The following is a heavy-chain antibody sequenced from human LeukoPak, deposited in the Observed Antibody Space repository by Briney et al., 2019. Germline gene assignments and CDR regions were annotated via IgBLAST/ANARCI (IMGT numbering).Heavy chain of an antibody. CDR1: GGSINNYY. D-gene: IGHD6-13*01. CDR2: IYYTGST. Sequence: KTSETLSLTCTVSGGSINNYYWNWIRQPPGKGLEWIGYIYYTGSTNYNPSLKSRVTMSVDTSKNQFSLNLKSVTPEDTAVYYCARSLIPEQLVLNFWGQGTLVTVSS. CDR3: ARSLIPEQLVLNF. J-gene: IGHJ4*02. V-gene: IGHV4-59*01.